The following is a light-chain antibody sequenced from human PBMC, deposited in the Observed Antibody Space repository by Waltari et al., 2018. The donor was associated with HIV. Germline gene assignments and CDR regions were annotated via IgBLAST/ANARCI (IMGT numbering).Light chain of an antibody. V-gene: IGLV1-47*01. CDR2: KNI. J-gene: IGLJ1*01. CDR3: TGWDASLSEYV. CDR1: YSNIGSDN. Sequence: QSVLTQPPSASGTPGQRVTISCSGSYSNIGSDNVYWYQHLPGTAPKLLIYKNIQRPSWVPDRFSGSKSGASAYLAISGRRSENEADYYCTGWDASLSEYVFGPGTRVTV.